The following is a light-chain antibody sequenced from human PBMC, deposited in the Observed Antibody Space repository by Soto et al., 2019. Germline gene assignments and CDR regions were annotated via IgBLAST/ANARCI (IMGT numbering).Light chain of an antibody. CDR3: QQYDSSTRT. CDR2: GAS. J-gene: IGKJ5*01. V-gene: IGKV3-20*01. Sequence: LLTHSPRTLSLSPAAIDTLSGSASQSLRSTSLAWYQQKTGQAHRLLISGASTRAADIPYRFSGSGSGTDFTLNIGRLEPEDLAVYYCQQYDSSTRTVGPGTR. CDR1: QSLRSTS.